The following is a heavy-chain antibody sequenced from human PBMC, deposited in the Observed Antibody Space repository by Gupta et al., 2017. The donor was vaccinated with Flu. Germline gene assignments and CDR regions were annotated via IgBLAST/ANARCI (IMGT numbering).Heavy chain of an antibody. CDR1: GLSFSKAW. CDR2: IKSKGDGWTA. J-gene: IGHJ4*02. D-gene: IGHD4-17*01. V-gene: IGHV3-15*01. Sequence: EAHLVESGGGLVMPGGSLRLSCVDSGLSFSKAWMSWVRLTPGQGLEWVGRIKSKGDGWTADYAAPVKGRFTISRDDSKSTVFLQMNSLQTEDKGVYYCTAPYGDRYHNWGQGTLVTVSS. CDR3: TAPYGDRYHN.